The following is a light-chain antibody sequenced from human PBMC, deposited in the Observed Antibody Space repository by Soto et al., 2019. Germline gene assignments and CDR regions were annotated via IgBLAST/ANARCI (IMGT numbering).Light chain of an antibody. CDR1: QSVSSY. CDR2: DAS. Sequence: EIVLTQSPATPSLSPGERATLSCRASQSVSSYLAWYQQKPGQAPRLLIYDASNRATGIPARFSGSGSGTDFTLTISSLEPEDFAVYYCQQRSNWPRGTFGQGTKLEIK. CDR3: QQRSNWPRGT. J-gene: IGKJ2*01. V-gene: IGKV3-11*01.